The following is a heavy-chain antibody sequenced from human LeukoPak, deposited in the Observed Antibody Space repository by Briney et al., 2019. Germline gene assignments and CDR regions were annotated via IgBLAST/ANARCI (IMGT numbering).Heavy chain of an antibody. CDR2: IYYSGST. CDR1: GGSISSSTYY. Sequence: NPSETLSLTCTVSGGSISSSTYYWGWIRQPPGKGLEWFGSIYYSGSTYYNPSLKSRVTISVDTSKNQFSLKVNSVTAADTAVYYCARLGDYGAYLNWFDPWGQGTLVTVSS. J-gene: IGHJ5*02. V-gene: IGHV4-39*01. D-gene: IGHD4-17*01. CDR3: ARLGDYGAYLNWFDP.